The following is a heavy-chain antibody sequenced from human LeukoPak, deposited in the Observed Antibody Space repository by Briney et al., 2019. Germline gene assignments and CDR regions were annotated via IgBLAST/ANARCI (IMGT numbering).Heavy chain of an antibody. CDR3: ARQYSSESSLEY. Sequence: SETLSLTCAVYGGSFSGYYWSWIRQPPGKGLEWIGEINHSGSTNYNPSLKSRVTISVDTSKNQFSLKLSSVTAADTAVYYCARQYSSESSLEYWGQGTLVTVSS. V-gene: IGHV4-34*01. D-gene: IGHD3-10*01. CDR2: INHSGST. CDR1: GGSFSGYY. J-gene: IGHJ4*02.